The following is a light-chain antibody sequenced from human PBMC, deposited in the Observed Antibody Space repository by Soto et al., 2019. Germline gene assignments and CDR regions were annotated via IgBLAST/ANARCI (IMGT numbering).Light chain of an antibody. Sequence: DIHMTQSPSTLSASVGDIVSITCRASQSVSTWLAWYQQTPGKAPQVLISMASTLESGVPSRLSGSGSGPDFTFTISSLKPEDIATYYCQQYENIPTFGHGTRLEIK. CDR1: QSVSTW. CDR2: MAS. V-gene: IGKV1-5*03. J-gene: IGKJ5*01. CDR3: QQYENIPT.